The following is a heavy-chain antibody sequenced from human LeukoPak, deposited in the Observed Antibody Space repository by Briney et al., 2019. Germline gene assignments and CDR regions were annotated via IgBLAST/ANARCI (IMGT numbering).Heavy chain of an antibody. J-gene: IGHJ4*02. V-gene: IGHV3-23*01. D-gene: IGHD3-10*01. CDR1: GFTFSSYA. CDR3: AKGERGLLWFGELFYYFEY. Sequence: PGGSLRLSCTASGFTFSSYAMTWVRQAPGKGLEWVSAISGSDSRTYYADSVKGRFIISRDNSKNTLYLQMNSLRAEDTAVYYCAKGERGLLWFGELFYYFEYWGQGTLVTVSS. CDR2: ISGSDSRT.